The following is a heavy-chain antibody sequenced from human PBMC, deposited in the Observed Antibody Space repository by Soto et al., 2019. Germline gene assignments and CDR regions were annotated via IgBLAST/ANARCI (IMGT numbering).Heavy chain of an antibody. Sequence: EVQLLESGGGLVQPGGPRRLSCEAPGSTFGPNPMKWLRQPPGRGLECVSFISGSGRTTYYAESVKGRFTVSRDNSKSTMYLQMNSLRAEDTALYYCAKFRGPSYSYYYMDVWGKGTTVTVSS. V-gene: IGHV3-23*01. CDR1: GSTFGPNP. CDR3: AKFRGPSYSYYYMDV. J-gene: IGHJ6*03. D-gene: IGHD3-16*01. CDR2: ISGSGRTT.